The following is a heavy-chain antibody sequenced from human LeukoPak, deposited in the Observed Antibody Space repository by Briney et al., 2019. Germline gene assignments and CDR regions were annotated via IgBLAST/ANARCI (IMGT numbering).Heavy chain of an antibody. V-gene: IGHV4-39*07. J-gene: IGHJ6*03. CDR2: IYYSGST. CDR3: ARFRTPGVVAATPNYYYYYMDV. Sequence: SETLSLTCTVSGGSISSSSYYWGWIRQPPGKGREWIGSIYYSGSTNYNPSLKSRVTISVDTSKNQFSLKLSSVTAADTAVYYCARFRTPGVVAATPNYYYYYMDVWGKGTTVTVSS. CDR1: GGSISSSSYY. D-gene: IGHD2-15*01.